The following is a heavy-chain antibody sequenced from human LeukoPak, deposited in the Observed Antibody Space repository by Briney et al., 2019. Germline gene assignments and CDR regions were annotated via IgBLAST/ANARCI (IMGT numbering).Heavy chain of an antibody. Sequence: GGSLRLSCSASGFTFSTFPMHWVRQAPGKGLEYFSAISRNGDTTYYADSVKGRFTISRDNSKNTLYLQMSNLRPEDTAVYYCVKALTDDAFDIWGQGTMVTVSS. J-gene: IGHJ3*02. V-gene: IGHV3-64D*06. CDR1: GFTFSTFP. CDR3: VKALTDDAFDI. CDR2: ISRNGDTT.